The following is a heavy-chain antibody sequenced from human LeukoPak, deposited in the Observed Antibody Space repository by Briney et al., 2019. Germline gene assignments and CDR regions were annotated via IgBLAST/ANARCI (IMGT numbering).Heavy chain of an antibody. CDR1: GYTFTGYY. CDR2: INPNSGGT. D-gene: IGHD2-2*01. V-gene: IGHV1-2*02. Sequence: GASVKVSCKASGYTFTGYYMHWVRQAPGQGLEWMGWINPNSGGTNYAQKFQGRVTMTRDTSISRAYMELSRLRSDDTAVYYCARDVAFDCSSTSCYYYYYMDVWGKGTTVTVSS. CDR3: ARDVAFDCSSTSCYYYYYMDV. J-gene: IGHJ6*03.